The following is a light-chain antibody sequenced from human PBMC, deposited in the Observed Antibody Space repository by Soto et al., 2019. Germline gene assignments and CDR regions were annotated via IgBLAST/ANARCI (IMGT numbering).Light chain of an antibody. Sequence: EIVLTQSPGTLSLSPGERATLSCRASQSVNRRYLAWYQQKPGQAPRLLIYGASSRATGIPDRFSGTGSGTDFALIINRLEPEDFAVYSCQQYGSSPYTFGLGTKLEIK. CDR2: GAS. CDR1: QSVNRRY. V-gene: IGKV3-20*01. CDR3: QQYGSSPYT. J-gene: IGKJ2*01.